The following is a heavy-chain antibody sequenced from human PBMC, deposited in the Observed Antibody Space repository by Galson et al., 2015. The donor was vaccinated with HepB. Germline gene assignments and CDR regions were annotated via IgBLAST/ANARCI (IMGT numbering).Heavy chain of an antibody. D-gene: IGHD2-2*01. CDR1: GFTFSSYS. CDR2: ISSSSSYI. V-gene: IGHV3-21*01. CDR3: ARDHIVVVPALPTYYYYGMDV. J-gene: IGHJ6*02. Sequence: SLRLSCAASGFTFSSYSMNWVRQAPGKGLEWVSSISSSSSYIYYADSVKGRFTISRDNAKNSLYLQMNSLRAEDTAVYYCARDHIVVVPALPTYYYYGMDVWGQGTTVTVSS.